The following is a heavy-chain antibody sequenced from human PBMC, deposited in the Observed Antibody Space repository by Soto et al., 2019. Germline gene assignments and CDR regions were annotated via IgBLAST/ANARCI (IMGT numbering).Heavy chain of an antibody. D-gene: IGHD3-10*01. CDR3: AKDLLRGNDGMDV. V-gene: IGHV3-30*18. J-gene: IGHJ6*02. CDR2: ILYDGNIK. CDR1: GFTFSTYG. Sequence: QVQLVESGGGVVQPGRSLRLSCAASGFTFSTYGMHWVRQAPGKGLEWVAHILYDGNIKEYSDSVKGRFTISRDNSKNTLHLQMNSLRDEDTAVYYCAKDLLRGNDGMDVWGQGTTVIVSS.